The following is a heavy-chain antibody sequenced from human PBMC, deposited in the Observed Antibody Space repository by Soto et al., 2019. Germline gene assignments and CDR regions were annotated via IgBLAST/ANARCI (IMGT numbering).Heavy chain of an antibody. CDR3: ATELIIGLCFLAY. J-gene: IGHJ4*02. CDR1: GFTFSSYA. V-gene: IGHV3-23*01. D-gene: IGHD3-3*01. Sequence: PGGSLRLSCAASGFTFSSYAMSWVRQAPGKGLEWVSTISGTGGSTYYPDSVKGRFTISRDNSKNKVYLQMNSLRAEDAAVYYCATELIIGLCFLAYWGQGTLVTVSS. CDR2: ISGTGGST.